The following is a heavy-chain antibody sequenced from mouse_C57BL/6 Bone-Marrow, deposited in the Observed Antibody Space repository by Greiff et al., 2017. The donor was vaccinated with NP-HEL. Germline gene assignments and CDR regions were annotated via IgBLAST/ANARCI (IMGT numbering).Heavy chain of an antibody. CDR2: IDPSDSYT. CDR1: GYTFTSYW. J-gene: IGHJ3*01. CDR3: ARKSNYVRVWFAY. Sequence: QVQLQQPGAELVRPGTSVKLSCKASGYTFTSYWMHWVKQRPGQGLEWIGVIDPSDSYTNYNQKFKGKATLTVDTSSSTAYMQLSSLTSEDSAVYYCARKSNYVRVWFAYWGQGTLVTVSA. V-gene: IGHV1-59*01. D-gene: IGHD2-5*01.